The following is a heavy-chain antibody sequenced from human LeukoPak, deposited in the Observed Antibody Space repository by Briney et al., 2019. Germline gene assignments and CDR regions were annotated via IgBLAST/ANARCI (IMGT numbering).Heavy chain of an antibody. D-gene: IGHD4-17*01. Sequence: PSETLSLTCAVSGYSISNGYYWGWIRQPPGKGLEWIGSIYHSGSTYYDPSLKSRVTISVDTSKNQFSLKLSSVTAADTAVYYCARAPNPTVTSQYFFDNWGQGTLVTVSS. CDR3: ARAPNPTVTSQYFFDN. CDR1: GYSISNGYY. J-gene: IGHJ4*02. V-gene: IGHV4-38-2*01. CDR2: IYHSGST.